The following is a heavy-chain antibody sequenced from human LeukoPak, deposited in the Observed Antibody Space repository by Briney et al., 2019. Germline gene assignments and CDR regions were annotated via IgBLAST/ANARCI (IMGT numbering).Heavy chain of an antibody. Sequence: ASVKVSCKAAGYTFTSYGISWARQAPGQGLEWMGWISAYNGNTNYAQKLQGRVTMTTDTSTSTAYMELRSLRSDDTAVYYCARDLGTTVTTYYWGQGTLVTVSS. V-gene: IGHV1-18*01. J-gene: IGHJ4*02. CDR2: ISAYNGNT. CDR3: ARDLGTTVTTYY. D-gene: IGHD4-17*01. CDR1: GYTFTSYG.